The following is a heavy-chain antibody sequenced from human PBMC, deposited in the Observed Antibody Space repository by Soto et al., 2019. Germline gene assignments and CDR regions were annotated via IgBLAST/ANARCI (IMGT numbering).Heavy chain of an antibody. CDR2: MNPNSGNT. Sequence: ASVKVCCKASGYTFTSYGINWVRQATGQGLEWMGWMNPNSGNTGYAQKFQGRVTMTRNTSISTAYMELSSLRSEDTAVYYCARGAYDGSGSYYYYYYYMYVWGKGTTVTVSS. V-gene: IGHV1-8*01. CDR3: ARGAYDGSGSYYYYYYYMYV. CDR1: GYTFTSYG. D-gene: IGHD3-10*01. J-gene: IGHJ6*03.